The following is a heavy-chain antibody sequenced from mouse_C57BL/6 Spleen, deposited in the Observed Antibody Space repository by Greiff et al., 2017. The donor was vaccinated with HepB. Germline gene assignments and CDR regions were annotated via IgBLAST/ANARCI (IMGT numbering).Heavy chain of an antibody. V-gene: IGHV1-7*01. J-gene: IGHJ2*01. D-gene: IGHD1-1*01. CDR1: GYTFTSYW. CDR3: AAIYYYGSSYVDYFAC. CDR2: INPSSGYT. Sequence: VQLQQSGAELAKPGASVKLSCKASGYTFTSYWMHWVKQRPGQGLEWIGYINPSSGYTKYNQKFKDKATLTADKSSSTAYMQLSSLTYEDSAVYYSAAIYYYGSSYVDYFACWGQGTTLTVAS.